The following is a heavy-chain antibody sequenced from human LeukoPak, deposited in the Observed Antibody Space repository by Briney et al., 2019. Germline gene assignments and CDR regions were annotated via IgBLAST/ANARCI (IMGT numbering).Heavy chain of an antibody. V-gene: IGHV3-33*03. CDR1: GFTFSSYG. J-gene: IGHJ4*02. Sequence: GGSLRLSCAASGFTFSSYGMHWVRQAPGKGLEWVAVIWYDGSNKYYADSVKGRFTISRDNSKNSLYLQMNSLRAEDTAVYYCAKDRAAYSSGGSCYTPFSDNWGQRALVTVSS. CDR2: IWYDGSNK. CDR3: AKDRAAYSSGGSCYTPFSDN. D-gene: IGHD2-15*01.